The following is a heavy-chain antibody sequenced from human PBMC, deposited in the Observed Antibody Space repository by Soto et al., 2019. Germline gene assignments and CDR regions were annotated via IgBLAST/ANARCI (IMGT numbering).Heavy chain of an antibody. D-gene: IGHD3-10*02. V-gene: IGHV3-30*14. Sequence: QVHLVESGGGVVQPGRSLRLSCAASGFSFSSYAMHWLRQAPGEGLEWVAVISNDGGNKFFADSVKDRFFISRDNSNNTLFLELDSLRPEDTAVYYCARGQHVNYYWGQGSLV. CDR1: GFSFSSYA. CDR3: ARGQHVNYY. CDR2: ISNDGGNK. J-gene: IGHJ4*02.